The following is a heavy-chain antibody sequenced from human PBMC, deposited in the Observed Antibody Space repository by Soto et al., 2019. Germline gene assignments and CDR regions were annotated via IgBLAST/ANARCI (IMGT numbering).Heavy chain of an antibody. D-gene: IGHD3-10*01. J-gene: IGHJ4*02. Sequence: LRLSCAASGFTFSSYAMSWVRQAPGKGLEWVSAISGSGGSTYSADSVKGRFTISRDNSKNTLYLQMDSLRADDTAVYYCAKDRGAAMVRYYFDYWGQGTLVTVSS. CDR1: GFTFSSYA. CDR3: AKDRGAAMVRYYFDY. V-gene: IGHV3-23*01. CDR2: ISGSGGST.